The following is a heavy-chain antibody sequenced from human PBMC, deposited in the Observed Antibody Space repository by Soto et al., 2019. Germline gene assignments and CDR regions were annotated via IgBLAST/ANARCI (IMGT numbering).Heavy chain of an antibody. Sequence: GVSLSLSFLGSVFPFSNYCMHWVRQPPGKGLEWVALISDDGGKRYYADSVRGRLIISRDNSKDTLYLQMNSLGPDDTAVYFCAKARVRIVGANSFDYWGQGTQVTVSS. CDR2: ISDDGGKR. CDR3: AKARVRIVGANSFDY. V-gene: IGHV3-30*18. J-gene: IGHJ4*02. CDR1: VFPFSNYC. D-gene: IGHD1-26*01.